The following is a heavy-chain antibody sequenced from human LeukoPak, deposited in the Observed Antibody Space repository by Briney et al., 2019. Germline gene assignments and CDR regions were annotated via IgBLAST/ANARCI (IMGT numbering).Heavy chain of an antibody. CDR3: ARASYYYDSSGYNYYYYMDV. J-gene: IGHJ6*03. V-gene: IGHV1-69*05. CDR1: GGTFSSYA. Sequence: SVKVSCKASGGTFSSYAISWVRQAPGQGLEWMGRIIPIFGTANYAQKFQGRVTITTDESTTTAYMELSSLRSEDTAVYYCARASYYYDSSGYNYYYYMDVWGKGTTVTVSS. CDR2: IIPIFGTA. D-gene: IGHD3-22*01.